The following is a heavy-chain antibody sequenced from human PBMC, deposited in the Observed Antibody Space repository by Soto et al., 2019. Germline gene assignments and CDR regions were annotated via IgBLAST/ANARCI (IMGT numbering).Heavy chain of an antibody. V-gene: IGHV5-51*03. CDR2: IYPADSDA. Sequence: EVQLVQSTAEVGKPGESLKISCEASGYSFISNWIGWVRQMPGKGLEWVAIIYPADSDARYSPSFQGRVTISTDKSISTAYLQWRSLQASDTAIYYCARHGWHTAAYYFDSWGQGTLVTVSS. J-gene: IGHJ4*02. D-gene: IGHD2-15*01. CDR1: GYSFISNW. CDR3: ARHGWHTAAYYFDS.